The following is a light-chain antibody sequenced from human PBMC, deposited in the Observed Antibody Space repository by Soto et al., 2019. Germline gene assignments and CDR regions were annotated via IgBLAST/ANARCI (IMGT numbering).Light chain of an antibody. V-gene: IGKV1-16*01. Sequence: DIQMTQSPSSLSASVGDRVTITCRASQGIRNSLTWVQQKPGKVPKYLIYDASSLQSRAPSRFSGSGSGTDFTLTISSLQPEDFATYYCQQYDDHPYTFGPGPTVDIK. J-gene: IGKJ3*01. CDR2: DAS. CDR1: QGIRNS. CDR3: QQYDDHPYT.